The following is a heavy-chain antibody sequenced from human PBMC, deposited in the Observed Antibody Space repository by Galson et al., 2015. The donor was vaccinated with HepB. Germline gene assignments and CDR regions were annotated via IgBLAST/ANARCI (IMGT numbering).Heavy chain of an antibody. CDR3: ARTRFGSGTTYGFDV. CDR2: TFYRSNGHS. D-gene: IGHD6-19*01. Sequence: CAIFGDSVSSNSAAWYWIRQSPSSGLEWLGRTFYRSNGHSEYAAPLRSRMTIHADTSKNDFSLRLNSVTPEATAFYSCARTRFGSGTTYGFDVWGQGTTVTVSS. J-gene: IGHJ6*02. V-gene: IGHV6-1*01. CDR1: GDSVSSNSAA.